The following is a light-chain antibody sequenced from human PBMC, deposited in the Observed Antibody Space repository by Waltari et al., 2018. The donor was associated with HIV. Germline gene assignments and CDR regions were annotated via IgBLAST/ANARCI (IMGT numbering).Light chain of an antibody. CDR2: GAS. CDR3: QQYNNWPRT. J-gene: IGKJ2*01. Sequence: ELVMTQSPVTLSVSPGARATLSCRASQSISGNLAWYQQKPGQAPRLLIYGASTRATGIPARFSGSGSGTEFTLTISSLQSEDFAVYYCQQYNNWPRTFGQGTKLEIK. CDR1: QSISGN. V-gene: IGKV3-15*01.